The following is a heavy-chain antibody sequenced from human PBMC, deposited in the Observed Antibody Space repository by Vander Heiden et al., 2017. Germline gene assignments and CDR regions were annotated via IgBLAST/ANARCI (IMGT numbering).Heavy chain of an antibody. D-gene: IGHD6-13*01. CDR2: INNDGSRT. J-gene: IGHJ4*02. CDR1: GFTFSSHW. Sequence: EVQLVESGGGLVQPGWSLRLSCAASGFTFSSHWMHWVRQAPGKGLVWVSHINNDGSRTTYADSVKGRFTISRDNAKNTLYLQMDSLRAEDTALYYCTRDAPNSNFDYWGQGTPVTVSP. V-gene: IGHV3-74*01. CDR3: TRDAPNSNFDY.